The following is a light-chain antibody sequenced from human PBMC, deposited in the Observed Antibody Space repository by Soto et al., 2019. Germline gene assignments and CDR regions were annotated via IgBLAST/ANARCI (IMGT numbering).Light chain of an antibody. V-gene: IGKV3-15*01. J-gene: IGKJ4*01. CDR3: QQYNNWPPLT. CDR2: GAS. CDR1: QSVSSN. Sequence: EIVMTQSPATLSVSPGERATLSCRASQSVSSNLAWYQQKPGQAPRLLIYGASTRATGIPARFSGSGSGTKFTLTISSLQSEDFAVYYCQQYNNWPPLTLGGGTKVEIK.